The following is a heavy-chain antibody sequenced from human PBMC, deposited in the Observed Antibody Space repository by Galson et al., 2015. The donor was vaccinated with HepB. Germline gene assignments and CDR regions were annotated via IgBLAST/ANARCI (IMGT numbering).Heavy chain of an antibody. J-gene: IGHJ4*02. D-gene: IGHD2-15*01. CDR1: GFTFSNYA. CDR2: ISGSGGST. CDR3: ARRYCSGGSCYFDY. V-gene: IGHV3-23*01. Sequence: SLRLSCAASGFTFSNYAMSWVRQAPGKGLEWVSAISGSGGSTYYADSVKGRFTISRDNSKNTLYLQMNSLRAEDTAVYYCARRYCSGGSCYFDYWGQGTLVTVSS.